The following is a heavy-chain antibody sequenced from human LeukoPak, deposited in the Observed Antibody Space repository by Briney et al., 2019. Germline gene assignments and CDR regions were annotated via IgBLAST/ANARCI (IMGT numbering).Heavy chain of an antibody. D-gene: IGHD2-2*02. Sequence: GESLKISCKGSGYSFTSYWIGWVRQMPGKGLEWMGIIYPGDSDTRYSPSFQGHVTMSVDKFINTAFLQWRSLKASDTATYFCARSYCDSNSCYTGVSWFDPWGQGTLVTVSS. CDR1: GYSFTSYW. V-gene: IGHV5-51*01. CDR2: IYPGDSDT. CDR3: ARSYCDSNSCYTGVSWFDP. J-gene: IGHJ5*02.